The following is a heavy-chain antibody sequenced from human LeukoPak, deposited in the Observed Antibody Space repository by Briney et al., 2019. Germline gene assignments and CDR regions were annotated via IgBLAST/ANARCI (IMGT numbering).Heavy chain of an antibody. Sequence: SETLSLTCTLSSCSISSSSYYWGWIRQPPGRGLEWIGSIGYSGRTYYNPSLKSRVTICIDTSKNQFSLEQSTDTAADTAVYYCARLAVAGINDYWGQGTLVTVSS. D-gene: IGHD6-19*01. CDR3: ARLAVAGINDY. CDR2: IGYSGRT. J-gene: IGHJ4*02. CDR1: SCSISSSSYY. V-gene: IGHV4-39*01.